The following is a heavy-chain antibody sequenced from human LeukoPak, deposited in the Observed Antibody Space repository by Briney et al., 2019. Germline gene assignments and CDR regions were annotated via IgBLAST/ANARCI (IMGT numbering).Heavy chain of an antibody. V-gene: IGHV1-69*13. CDR2: IIPIFGTA. CDR3: ARGLRPRLGSSIDY. Sequence: GASVKVSCKASGGTFSSYAISWVRQAPGQGLEWMGGIIPIFGTANYAQKFQGRVTITADESTSTADMELSSLRSEDTAVYYCARGLRPRLGSSIDYWGQGTLVTVSS. D-gene: IGHD6-19*01. CDR1: GGTFSSYA. J-gene: IGHJ4*02.